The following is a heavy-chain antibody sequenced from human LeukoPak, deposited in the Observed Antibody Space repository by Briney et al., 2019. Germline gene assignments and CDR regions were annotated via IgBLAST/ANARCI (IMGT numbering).Heavy chain of an antibody. D-gene: IGHD3-22*01. CDR3: AKGNYYDSTGYYLTYPFDY. V-gene: IGHV3-23*01. Sequence: GGSLRLSCATSGFTFYTHAMSWVRQAPGKGLEWVSVISGSGGSTDYADSVKGRFTISRDNSKNTLYLLMNSLRAEDTAVYYCAKGNYYDSTGYYLTYPFDYWGQGTLVTVSS. J-gene: IGHJ4*02. CDR1: GFTFYTHA. CDR2: ISGSGGST.